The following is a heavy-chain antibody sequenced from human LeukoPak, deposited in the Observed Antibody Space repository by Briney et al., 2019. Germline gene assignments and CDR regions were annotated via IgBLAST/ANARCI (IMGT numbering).Heavy chain of an antibody. J-gene: IGHJ5*02. CDR2: IYYSGST. Sequence: SETLSLTCTVSGGSISSGGYYWSWTRQHPGKGLEWIGYIYYSGSTYYNPSLKSRVTISVDTSKNQFSLKLSSVTAADTAVYHCARADDKNRYDILTDSNWFDPWGQGTLVTVSS. D-gene: IGHD3-9*01. CDR1: GGSISSGGYY. V-gene: IGHV4-31*03. CDR3: ARADDKNRYDILTDSNWFDP.